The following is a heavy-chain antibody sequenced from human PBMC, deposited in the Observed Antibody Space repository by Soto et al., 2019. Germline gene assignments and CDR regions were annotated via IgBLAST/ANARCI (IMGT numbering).Heavy chain of an antibody. CDR3: TTGGRGYSYRRDY. J-gene: IGHJ4*02. Sequence: EVQLVESGGGLVKVGGSLRLSCAVSGFTFTNAWMSWVRQAPGKGLEWVGRIKSKTDGGTTDYAAPVKGRFTISRDDSKNTLYLQMNSLKTEDTAVYYCTTGGRGYSYRRDYWGQGTLVTVSS. CDR2: IKSKTDGGTT. D-gene: IGHD5-18*01. CDR1: GFTFTNAW. V-gene: IGHV3-15*01.